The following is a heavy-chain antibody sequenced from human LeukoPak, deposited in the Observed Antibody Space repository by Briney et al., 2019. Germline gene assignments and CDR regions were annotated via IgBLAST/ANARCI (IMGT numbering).Heavy chain of an antibody. CDR3: AKQGRDWLRDYYYYMDV. V-gene: IGHV3-23*01. J-gene: IGHJ6*03. D-gene: IGHD3-9*01. Sequence: PGGSLRLPCAASGFTFSSYGMSWVRQAPGKGLEWVSAISGSGGSTYYADSVKGRFTISRDNSKNTLYLQMNSLRAEDTAVYYCAKQGRDWLRDYYYYMDVWGKGTTVTISS. CDR2: ISGSGGST. CDR1: GFTFSSYG.